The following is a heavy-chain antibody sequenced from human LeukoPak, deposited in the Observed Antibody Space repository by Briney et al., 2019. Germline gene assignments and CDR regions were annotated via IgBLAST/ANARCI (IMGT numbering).Heavy chain of an antibody. CDR3: ASAFTYVRLGDH. CDR1: GLSFSSYW. J-gene: IGHJ4*02. V-gene: IGHV3-74*01. Sequence: PGGSLRLSCAVSGLSFSSYWMHWVRQAPGKELVWVARTNLHGTAVDYADSVRGRFTISRDNAKNTLFLQMNSLRAEDTAVYYCASAFTYVRLGDHWGQGTLVTVSS. CDR2: TNLHGTAV. D-gene: IGHD3-16*01.